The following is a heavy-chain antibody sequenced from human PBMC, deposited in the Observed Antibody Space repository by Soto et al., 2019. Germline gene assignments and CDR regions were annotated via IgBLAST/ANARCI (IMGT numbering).Heavy chain of an antibody. CDR1: GFTFNNYR. D-gene: IGHD6-25*01. CDR2: IWNDGSNN. Sequence: QVQLVESGGGVVQPGRSLRLSCAASGFTFNNYRMHWVRQAPGKVLEWLAVIWNDGSNNYYANSVKGRFTISRDNSKNTLYLQMNSLRAEDAAVYYCARRQIPPPTRGAANARGGMDVWGQGTTVTVSS. CDR3: ARRQIPPPTRGAANARGGMDV. J-gene: IGHJ6*02. V-gene: IGHV3-33*01.